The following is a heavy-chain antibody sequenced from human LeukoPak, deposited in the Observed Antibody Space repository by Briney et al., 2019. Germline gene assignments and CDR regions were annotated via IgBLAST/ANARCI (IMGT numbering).Heavy chain of an antibody. CDR1: GFSFSNAW. CDR3: PPRAASNARYFQN. J-gene: IGHJ1*01. Sequence: GGSLRLSCAASGFSFSNAWMNWVRQAPGKGLEWVGRIKSKTDGETTDYAAPVKGRFAVSRDDSKNTLYLQMNSLKTEDTAVYYCPPRAASNARYFQNWGQGTLVTVS. V-gene: IGHV3-15*07. D-gene: IGHD1-1*01. CDR2: IKSKTDGETT.